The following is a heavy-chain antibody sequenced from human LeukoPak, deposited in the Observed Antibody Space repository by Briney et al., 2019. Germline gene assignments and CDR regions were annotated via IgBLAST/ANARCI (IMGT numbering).Heavy chain of an antibody. V-gene: IGHV4-59*11. CDR1: GGSISSHY. CDR3: ARVDRSSSWTHYFDY. D-gene: IGHD6-13*01. CDR2: IYYSGST. J-gene: IGHJ4*02. Sequence: SETLSLTCTVSGGSISSHYWSWVRQPPGKGLEWIGYIYYSGSTNYNPSLKSRVTISVDTSKNQFSLKLSSVTAADTAVYYCARVDRSSSWTHYFDYWGQGTLVTVSS.